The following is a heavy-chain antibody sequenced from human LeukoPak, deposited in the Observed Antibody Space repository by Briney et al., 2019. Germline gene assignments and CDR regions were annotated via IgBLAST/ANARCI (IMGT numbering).Heavy chain of an antibody. CDR3: ARKTRWLRFGDLDY. Sequence: PSETLSLTCAVYGGSFSGYYWSWIRQPPGKGLEWIGEINHSGSTNYNPSLKSRVTISVDTSKNQFSLKLSSVTAADTAVNYCARKTRWLRFGDLDYWGQGTLVTVSS. D-gene: IGHD5-12*01. CDR2: INHSGST. CDR1: GGSFSGYY. J-gene: IGHJ4*02. V-gene: IGHV4-34*01.